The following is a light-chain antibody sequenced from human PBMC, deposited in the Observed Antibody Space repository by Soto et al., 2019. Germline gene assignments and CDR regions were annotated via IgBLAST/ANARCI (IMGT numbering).Light chain of an antibody. V-gene: IGKV1-5*01. CDR1: QSITK. CDR3: QKYNTYSLT. J-gene: IGKJ2*01. Sequence: DIPMTQSPSTLSASVGDRATITCRASQSITKLAWYQHKPGQAPKLLIYDATRLHYGVPSRFSGSGFGTEFTLSISSLQPDDFATYYCQKYNTYSLTFGQGTKVGIK. CDR2: DAT.